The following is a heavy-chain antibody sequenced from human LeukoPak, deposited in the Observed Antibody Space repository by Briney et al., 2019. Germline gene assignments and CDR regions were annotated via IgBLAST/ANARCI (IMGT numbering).Heavy chain of an antibody. CDR3: ARDRHYDFLS. CDR1: RFTFSSYG. D-gene: IGHD3-3*01. Sequence: GGSLRLSCAASRFTFSSYGMSWVRQAPGKGLEWVSSISGGSSYIYYADSVKGRFTISRDNAKNSLYLQMKSLSAEDTAVYYCARDRHYDFLSWGQGTLVTVSS. CDR2: ISGGSSYI. J-gene: IGHJ4*02. V-gene: IGHV3-21*06.